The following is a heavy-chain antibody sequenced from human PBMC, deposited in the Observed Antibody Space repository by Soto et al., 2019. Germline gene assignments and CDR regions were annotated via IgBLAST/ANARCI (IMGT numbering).Heavy chain of an antibody. Sequence: QVQLVQSGAEVKRPGSSVKVSCKASGGTFSSNSINWVRQAPGQGLEWMGSIIPLFGTTDYAQSFQGRVTISADKFTNTAYMELSSLRSEDTAVYFCARAVLSSSRPSYYEYGMDVWGQGTTVTVSS. CDR1: GGTFSSNS. D-gene: IGHD3-16*01. J-gene: IGHJ6*02. CDR3: ARAVLSSSRPSYYEYGMDV. V-gene: IGHV1-69*06. CDR2: IIPLFGTT.